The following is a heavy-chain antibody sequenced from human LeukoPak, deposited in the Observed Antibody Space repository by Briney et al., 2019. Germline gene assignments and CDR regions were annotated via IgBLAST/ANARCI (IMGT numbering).Heavy chain of an antibody. J-gene: IGHJ4*02. V-gene: IGHV1-46*01. CDR2: INPSGGST. Sequence: ASVKVSCKASGYTFTSYYMHWVRQAPGQGLEWMGIINPSGGSTSYAQKFQGRVTMTRDMSTSTVYMELSSLRSEDTAVYYCARDADIVATTPPFDYWGQGTLVTVSS. CDR1: GYTFTSYY. D-gene: IGHD5-12*01. CDR3: ARDADIVATTPPFDY.